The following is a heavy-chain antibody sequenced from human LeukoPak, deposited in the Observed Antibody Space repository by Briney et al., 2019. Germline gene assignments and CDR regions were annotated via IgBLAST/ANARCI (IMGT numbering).Heavy chain of an antibody. CDR1: GFTFSSYA. V-gene: IGHV3-30-3*01. D-gene: IGHD2-2*02. CDR3: ARFRRYCSSTSCYTLDY. CDR2: ISSDENKK. Sequence: PGRSLRLSCAASGFTFSSYAMHWVRQAPGKGLEWVAIISSDENKKYYADSVKGRFTISRDNFKNTLYPQMNSLGAEDTAVYYCARFRRYCSSTSCYTLDYWGQGTLVTVSS. J-gene: IGHJ4*02.